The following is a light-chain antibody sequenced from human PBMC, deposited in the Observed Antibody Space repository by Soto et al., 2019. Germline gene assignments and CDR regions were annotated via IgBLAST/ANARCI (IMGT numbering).Light chain of an antibody. J-gene: IGLJ3*02. Sequence: QSVLTQPPSASGTPGQRVTISCAGSSSNIGSNYVYWYQQLPGTAPKLLSYRNNQRPSGVTDRFSGSKSGTSASLAISGLRSEDEAEYSCAARDDILSGGVFGGGTKVTVL. V-gene: IGLV1-47*01. CDR1: SSNIGSNY. CDR2: RNN. CDR3: AARDDILSGGV.